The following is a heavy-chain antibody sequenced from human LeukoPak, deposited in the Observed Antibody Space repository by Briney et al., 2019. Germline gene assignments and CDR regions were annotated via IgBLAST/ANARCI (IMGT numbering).Heavy chain of an antibody. Sequence: SVKVSCKASGGTFSSYAISWVRQAPGQGLEWMGGIIPIFGTANYAQKFQGRVTITTDESTSTAYMELSSLRSEDTAVYYCARGGDARSYYHYYMDVWGKGTTVTVSS. J-gene: IGHJ6*03. CDR2: IIPIFGTA. V-gene: IGHV1-69*05. D-gene: IGHD6-25*01. CDR3: ARGGDARSYYHYYMDV. CDR1: GGTFSSYA.